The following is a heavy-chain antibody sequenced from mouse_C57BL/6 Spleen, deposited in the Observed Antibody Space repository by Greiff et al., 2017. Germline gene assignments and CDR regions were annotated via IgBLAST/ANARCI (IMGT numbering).Heavy chain of an antibody. J-gene: IGHJ2*01. Sequence: QVQLQESGPELVKPGASVKISCKASGYAFSSSWMNWVKQRPGKGLEWIGRIYPGDGDTNYNGKFKGKATLTADKSSSAAYMQLSSLTSEDSAVYVCASPYYYGSSYKGYYFDYWGQGTTRTVSS. V-gene: IGHV1-82*01. D-gene: IGHD1-1*01. CDR3: ASPYYYGSSYKGYYFDY. CDR1: GYAFSSSW. CDR2: IYPGDGDT.